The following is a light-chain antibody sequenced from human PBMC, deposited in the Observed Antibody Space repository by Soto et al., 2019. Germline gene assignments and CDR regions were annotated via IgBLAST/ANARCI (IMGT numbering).Light chain of an antibody. V-gene: IGKV1-5*01. J-gene: IGKJ1*01. CDR1: QSISSW. CDR3: QQYENYWT. Sequence: DIRMTQSASTLSATPGDRVTITCRASQSISSWLAWYQHKPGKAPKLLIYDASNLDSGVPSRFSGSGSGTEFSLTISNLKPDDCATYYCQQYENYWTFGQGTKVDIK. CDR2: DAS.